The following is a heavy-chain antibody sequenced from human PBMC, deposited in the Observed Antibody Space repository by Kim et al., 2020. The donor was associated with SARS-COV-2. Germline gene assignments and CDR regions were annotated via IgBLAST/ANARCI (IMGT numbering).Heavy chain of an antibody. J-gene: IGHJ4*02. Sequence: GGSLRLSCAVSGVTFDTYAMSWVRQAPGKGLEWVSGISYHGRDTDYADSVKGRCTISRDNSKNTLYLQMNSLRAEDTAVYFCAKGHITARQSWDYWGQGTLVTVSS. CDR3: AKGHITARQSWDY. D-gene: IGHD6-6*01. CDR2: ISYHGRDT. V-gene: IGHV3-23*01. CDR1: GVTFDTYA.